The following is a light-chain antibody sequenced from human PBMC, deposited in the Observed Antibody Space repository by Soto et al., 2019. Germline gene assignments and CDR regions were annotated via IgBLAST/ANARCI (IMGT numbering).Light chain of an antibody. CDR2: GAS. CDR3: QQYDNWPYT. V-gene: IGKV3D-15*01. CDR1: QSVPTNN. J-gene: IGKJ2*01. Sequence: IVLTQSPGTLSSSPGERATLSCRASQSVPTNNLAWYQQRPGQAPRLLIYGASLRATGIPARFSGGGSGTQFTLTISSLQSEDFAVYYCQQYDNWPYTFGQGTKVDIK.